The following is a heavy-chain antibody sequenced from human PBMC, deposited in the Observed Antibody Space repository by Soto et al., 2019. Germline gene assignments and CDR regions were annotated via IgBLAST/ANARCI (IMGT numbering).Heavy chain of an antibody. CDR3: ARPHHVASGGLG. J-gene: IGHJ4*02. CDR2: IYNSGNI. D-gene: IGHD3-10*01. V-gene: IGHV3-66*01. CDR1: GFSVSDNY. Sequence: EVQLVESGGGLVQPGGSLRLSCAASGFSVSDNYMSWVRQAPGKGLEWVSVIYNSGNIHNADSVRGRFTVSRDNSENTLYLQMNSLRVEDTAVYYCARPHHVASGGLGWGQGTLVAVSS.